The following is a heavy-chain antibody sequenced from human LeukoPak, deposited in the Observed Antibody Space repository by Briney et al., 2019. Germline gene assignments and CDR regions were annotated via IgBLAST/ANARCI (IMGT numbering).Heavy chain of an antibody. J-gene: IGHJ4*02. CDR1: GFSFTNYA. CDR3: ARDDGSGSYPGGY. CDR2: MKGGGET. D-gene: IGHD3-10*01. V-gene: IGHV3-23*01. Sequence: GGSLTLSCAASGFSFTNYAMSWVRQAPARGPEWLSSMKGGGETFYADSVKGRFAISRDNSKNTLYLQMNSLRAEDTAVYYCARDDGSGSYPGGYWGQGTLVTVSS.